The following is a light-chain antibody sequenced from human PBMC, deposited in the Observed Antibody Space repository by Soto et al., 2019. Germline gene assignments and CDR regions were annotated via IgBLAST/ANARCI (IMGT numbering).Light chain of an antibody. CDR1: SSDVGSYNL. J-gene: IGLJ1*01. CDR2: EGN. V-gene: IGLV2-23*01. CDR3: FSYAGSTTSYV. Sequence: QSALTQPASVSGSPGQSITFSCTAASSDVGSYNLVSWYQHHPGKAPKFMIYEGNKRTSGVSNRFSGSQSGTTASLTISGLQPEDEADYYCFSYAGSTTSYVFGTGTKVTVL.